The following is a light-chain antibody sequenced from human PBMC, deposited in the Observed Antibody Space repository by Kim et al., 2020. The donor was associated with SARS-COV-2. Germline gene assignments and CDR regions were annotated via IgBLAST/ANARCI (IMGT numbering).Light chain of an antibody. J-gene: IGLJ1*01. CDR2: ENY. V-gene: IGLV1-47*01. Sequence: QRVPISGSGSRSNIGSNYVYWYQQLPGAAPKLLIYENYQRPSGVPDRFSGSKSGTSASLAISGLRSEDEADYYCAAWDDSLSVHYVFGTGTKVTVL. CDR1: RSNIGSNY. CDR3: AAWDDSLSVHYV.